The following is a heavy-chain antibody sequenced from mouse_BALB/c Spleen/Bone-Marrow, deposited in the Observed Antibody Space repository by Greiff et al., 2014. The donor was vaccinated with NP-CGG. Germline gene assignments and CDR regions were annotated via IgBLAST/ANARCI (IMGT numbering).Heavy chain of an antibody. Sequence: VQLQQPGAELVKPGASVKLSCTASGFNIKDTYMRWVKQRPEQGLEWIGRIDPANGNTKYDPKFQDKATITTDTSSNTAYLQLSSLTSEDTAVYYCARDDYDDYYAMDYWGQGTSVTVSS. CDR3: ARDDYDDYYAMDY. J-gene: IGHJ4*01. CDR1: GFNIKDTY. CDR2: IDPANGNT. D-gene: IGHD2-4*01. V-gene: IGHV14-3*02.